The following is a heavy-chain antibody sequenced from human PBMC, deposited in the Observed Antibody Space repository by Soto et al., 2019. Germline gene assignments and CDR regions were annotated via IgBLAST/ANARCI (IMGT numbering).Heavy chain of an antibody. CDR2: ISYDGSNK. CDR1: GFTFSSYG. V-gene: IGHV3-30*18. D-gene: IGHD6-19*01. J-gene: IGHJ6*02. Sequence: GGSLRLSCAASGFTFSSYGMHWVRQAPGKGLEWVAVISYDGSNKYYADSVKGRFTISRDNSKNTLYLQMNSLRAEDTAVYYCAKDGRAVAGNYYYGMDVWGQGTTVTVSS. CDR3: AKDGRAVAGNYYYGMDV.